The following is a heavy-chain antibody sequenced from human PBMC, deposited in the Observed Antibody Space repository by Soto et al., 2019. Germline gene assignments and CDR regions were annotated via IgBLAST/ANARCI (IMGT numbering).Heavy chain of an antibody. CDR2: ISYDGSNK. Sequence: VQLLESGGGLVQPGGSLRLSCAASGFTFNIYAMIWVRQAPGKGLEWVAVISYDGSNKYYADSVKGRFTISRDNSKNTLYLQMNSLRAEDTAVYYCAKDGTSCPFDYWGQGTLVTVSS. CDR1: GFTFNIYA. V-gene: IGHV3-30*18. CDR3: AKDGTSCPFDY. D-gene: IGHD2-2*01. J-gene: IGHJ4*02.